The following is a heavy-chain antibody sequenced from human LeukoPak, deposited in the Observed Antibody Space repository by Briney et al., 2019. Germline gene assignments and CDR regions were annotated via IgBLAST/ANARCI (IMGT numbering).Heavy chain of an antibody. D-gene: IGHD3-10*01. J-gene: IGHJ4*02. V-gene: IGHV3-74*01. CDR1: GFTFGTYW. CDR2: INSDGGTT. Sequence: QHGGSLILSCGASGFTFGTYWMHWVRQAPGKGLVWVSGINSDGGTTTYADSVKGRFTISRDNAKNTLYLQMNNLRAEDTAIYYCATDSYVSGSYYRLFYWGQGTLVTVSS. CDR3: ATDSYVSGSYYRLFY.